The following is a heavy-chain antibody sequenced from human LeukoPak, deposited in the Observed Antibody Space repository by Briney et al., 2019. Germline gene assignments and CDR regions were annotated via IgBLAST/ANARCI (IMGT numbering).Heavy chain of an antibody. CDR1: GFTFSSYG. Sequence: PGGSLRLSCAASGFTFSSYGMHWVRQAPGKGLEWVAVISYDGSNKYYADSVKGRFTISRDNSKNTLYLQMNSLRAEDTAVYYCAKDYDILTGYTYWGQGTLVTVSS. CDR2: ISYDGSNK. CDR3: AKDYDILTGYTY. D-gene: IGHD3-9*01. J-gene: IGHJ4*02. V-gene: IGHV3-30*18.